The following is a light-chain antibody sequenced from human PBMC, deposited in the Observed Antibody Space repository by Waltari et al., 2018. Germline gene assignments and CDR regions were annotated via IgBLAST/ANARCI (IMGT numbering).Light chain of an antibody. V-gene: IGKV4-1*01. CDR1: QSVFYISNNKNY. J-gene: IGKJ1*01. CDR2: WAS. CDR3: QQYYSPPLT. Sequence: DIVMTQSPDSLAVSLGERATSNCKSNQSVFYISNNKNYLGWYHAKPVPPPTLIIYWASNREPGVPDRFSGSGSVTNFTLTITSLQAEDVALYYCQQYYSPPLTFGQGTKVEIK.